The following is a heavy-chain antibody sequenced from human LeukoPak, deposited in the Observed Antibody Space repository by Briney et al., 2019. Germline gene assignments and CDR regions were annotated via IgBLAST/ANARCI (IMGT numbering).Heavy chain of an antibody. J-gene: IGHJ4*02. CDR2: IIPIFGTA. CDR1: GGTFSSYA. V-gene: IGHV1-69*13. CDR3: ARDNHDYGDYGVAY. Sequence: ASVKVSCKASGGTFSSYAISWVRQAPGQGLEWMGGIIPIFGTANYAQKFQGRVTITADESTSTAYMELSSLRSEDTAVYYCARDNHDYGDYGVAYWGQGTLVTVSS. D-gene: IGHD4-17*01.